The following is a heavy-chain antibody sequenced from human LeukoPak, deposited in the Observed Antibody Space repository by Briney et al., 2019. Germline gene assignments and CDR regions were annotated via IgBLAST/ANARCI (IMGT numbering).Heavy chain of an antibody. V-gene: IGHV3-64D*09. J-gene: IGHJ4*02. CDR2: ISSNGGST. CDR1: GFAFSRYA. D-gene: IGHD5-18*01. CDR3: VKGGVQLWLPDFDY. Sequence: PGGSLRLSCSASGFAFSRYAMHWVRQAPGKGLEYVSAISSNGGSTYYADSVKGRFTISRDNSKNTLYLQMSSLRAEDTAVYYCVKGGVQLWLPDFDYWGQGTLVTVSS.